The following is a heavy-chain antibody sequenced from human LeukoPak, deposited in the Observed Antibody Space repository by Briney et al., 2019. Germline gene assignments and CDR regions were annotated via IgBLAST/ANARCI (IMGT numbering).Heavy chain of an antibody. D-gene: IGHD2-8*01. CDR3: AKDRSCTNDICHGDFDY. CDR2: ISGSGGST. Sequence: GGSLRLSCAASGFTFSSYAVSWVRQAPGKGLEWVSSISGSGGSTYSADSVKGRFTISRDNSKNTLYLQMNSLRAEHPALRYCAKDRSCTNDICHGDFDYWGQGTLVTVSS. CDR1: GFTFSSYA. J-gene: IGHJ4*02. V-gene: IGHV3-23*01.